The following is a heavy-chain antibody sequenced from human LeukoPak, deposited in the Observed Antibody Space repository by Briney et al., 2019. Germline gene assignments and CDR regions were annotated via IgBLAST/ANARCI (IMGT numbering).Heavy chain of an antibody. CDR1: GFTFRDYY. D-gene: IGHD6-13*01. CDR2: ISSSSSYT. CDR3: ARVRGRQQLVYFDY. V-gene: IGHV3-11*06. J-gene: IGHJ4*02. Sequence: GGSLRLSCAASGFTFRDYYMTWIRRAPGKGLEWVSYISSSSSYTNYADSVKGRFTISRDNAKNSLYLQMNSLRAEDSAVYYCARVRGRQQLVYFDYWGQGTLVTVSS.